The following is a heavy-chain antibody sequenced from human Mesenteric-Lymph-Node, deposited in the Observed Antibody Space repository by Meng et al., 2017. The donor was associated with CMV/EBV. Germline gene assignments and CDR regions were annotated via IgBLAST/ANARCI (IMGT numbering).Heavy chain of an antibody. V-gene: IGHV3-23*01. CDR3: AQGGHYDILSGYETLDY. J-gene: IGHJ4*02. Sequence: GGSLRLSCVASGFTFSNYWMNWVRQAPGKGLEWVSGISASGSRTYAADSVKGRFTISRDNSKNTVWLQMNSLGVEDTAVYYCAQGGHYDILSGYETLDYWGQGTLVTVSS. CDR1: GFTFSNYW. D-gene: IGHD3-9*01. CDR2: ISASGSRT.